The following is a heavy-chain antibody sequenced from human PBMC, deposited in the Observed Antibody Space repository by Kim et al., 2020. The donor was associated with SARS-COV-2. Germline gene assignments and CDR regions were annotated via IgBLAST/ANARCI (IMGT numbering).Heavy chain of an antibody. D-gene: IGHD3-3*01. CDR3: ARGGKNFGRGFFSGVDV. V-gene: IGHV1-2*01. J-gene: IGHJ6*02. Sequence: ASVKVSCKASGYNFIDYYIHWVRQAPGQGLEWVGRINPNTNGVNYADSLRARVIVSRDRSLNTAYLDVTSLRSDDAGFYYCARGGKNFGRGFFSGVDVWG. CDR2: INPNTNGV. CDR1: GYNFIDYY.